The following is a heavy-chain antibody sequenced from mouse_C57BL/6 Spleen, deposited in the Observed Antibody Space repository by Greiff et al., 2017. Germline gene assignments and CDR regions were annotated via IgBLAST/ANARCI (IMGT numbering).Heavy chain of an antibody. D-gene: IGHD2-4*01. V-gene: IGHV1-82*01. J-gene: IGHJ2*01. CDR3: ARYYDYDGTFDY. Sequence: VQLVESGPELVKPGASVKISCKASGYAFSSSWMNWVKQRPGKGLEWIGRIYPGDGDTNYNGKFKGQATLTADKSSSTAYMQLSSLTSEDSAVYFCARYYDYDGTFDYWGQGTTLTVSS. CDR1: GYAFSSSW. CDR2: IYPGDGDT.